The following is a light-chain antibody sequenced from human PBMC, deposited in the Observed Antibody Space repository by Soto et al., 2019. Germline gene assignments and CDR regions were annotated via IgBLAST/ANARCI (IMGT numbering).Light chain of an antibody. CDR1: HSVRED. V-gene: IGKV3-15*01. Sequence: EIVMTQSPATLSVSPGERATLSCRASHSVREDLAWYQQKPGQSPRLLIFGASTRATGIPARFSGSGSGTDFTLTISNLQSEDVAVYYCQQYNNWPPSIIFGQGTRLEIK. CDR3: QQYNNWPPSII. CDR2: GAS. J-gene: IGKJ5*01.